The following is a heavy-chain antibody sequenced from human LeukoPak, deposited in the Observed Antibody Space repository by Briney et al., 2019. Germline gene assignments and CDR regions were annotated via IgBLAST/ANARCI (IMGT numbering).Heavy chain of an antibody. D-gene: IGHD3-9*01. J-gene: IGHJ6*02. Sequence: ASVKVSFKTSGYTFTGYYIHWVRQAPGQGLEWMGWINPYSGGTNYAQKFQGRVTMTRDTSISTAYMELSRLRSDDTAVYYCARDIYYDILTLYYYYGMDVWGQGTTVTVSS. CDR1: GYTFTGYY. CDR3: ARDIYYDILTLYYYYGMDV. V-gene: IGHV1-2*02. CDR2: INPYSGGT.